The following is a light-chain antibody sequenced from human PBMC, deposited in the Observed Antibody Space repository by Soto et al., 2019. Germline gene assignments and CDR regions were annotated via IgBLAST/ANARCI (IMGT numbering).Light chain of an antibody. Sequence: IQMTQSPSTLSASVGDRVTITCRASQSISIWLAWYQQKPGKAPKLLIYKASSLESEVPSRFSGSGSGTEFTLTINSLQPDDSATYYCQQYNSDSTFGQGIKVEIK. J-gene: IGKJ1*01. V-gene: IGKV1-5*03. CDR3: QQYNSDST. CDR2: KAS. CDR1: QSISIW.